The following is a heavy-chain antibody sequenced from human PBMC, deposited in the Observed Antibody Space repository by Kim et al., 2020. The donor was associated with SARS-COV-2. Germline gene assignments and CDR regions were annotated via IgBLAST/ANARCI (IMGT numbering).Heavy chain of an antibody. D-gene: IGHD3-10*01. CDR1: GFIFSDYS. CDR2: TTRSGNAS. J-gene: IGHJ4*02. V-gene: IGHV3-64D*06. Sequence: GGSLRLSCSASGFIFSDYSIHWVRRAPGEGLEYVSATTRSGNASFFSASVEVRFTVSRDNSKDTLYLQMTSLRPEDTSVYYCVKYGRDYGAVHWGRGTLVIVSS. CDR3: VKYGRDYGAVH.